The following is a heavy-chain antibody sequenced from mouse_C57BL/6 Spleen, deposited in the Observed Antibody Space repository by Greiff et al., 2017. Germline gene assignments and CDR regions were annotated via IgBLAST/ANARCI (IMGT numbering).Heavy chain of an antibody. CDR1: GYSFTDYN. D-gene: IGHD4-1*01. CDR2: INPNYGTT. J-gene: IGHJ3*01. V-gene: IGHV1-39*01. CDR3: ASGANWAFWFAY. Sequence: VHVQQSGPELVKPGASVKISCKASGYSFTDYNMNWVKQSNGKSLEWIGVINPNYGTTSYNQKFKGKATLTVDQSSSTAYMQLNSLTSEDSAVDYCASGANWAFWFAYWGQGTLVTVSA.